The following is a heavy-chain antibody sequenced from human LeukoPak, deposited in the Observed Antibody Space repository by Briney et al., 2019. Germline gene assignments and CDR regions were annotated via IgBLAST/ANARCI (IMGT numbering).Heavy chain of an antibody. J-gene: IGHJ4*02. D-gene: IGHD1-26*01. CDR3: ARDNRLYSGSFD. CDR1: GFTFSSYW. V-gene: IGHV3-66*01. Sequence: AGGSLRLSCAASGFTFSSYWMSWVRQAPGKGLEWVSVIYSGGSTYYADSVKGRFTISRDNSKNTLYLQMNSLRAEDTAVYYCARDNRLYSGSFDWGQGTLVTVSS. CDR2: IYSGGST.